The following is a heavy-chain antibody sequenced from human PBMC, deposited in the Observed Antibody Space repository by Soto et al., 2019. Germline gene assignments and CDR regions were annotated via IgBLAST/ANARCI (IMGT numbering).Heavy chain of an antibody. Sequence: GASVKVSCKASGYTFTSNGIRWGRQAPGQGLERMGSISAYNGNTNYAQKLQGRVTMTTDTSTSTDYMELRSLRSEDTAVDYCASDMGFGLSDYRGQRTLVTVSS. CDR3: ASDMGFGLSDY. J-gene: IGHJ4*02. CDR1: GYTFTSNG. V-gene: IGHV1-18*01. D-gene: IGHD3-10*01. CDR2: ISAYNGNT.